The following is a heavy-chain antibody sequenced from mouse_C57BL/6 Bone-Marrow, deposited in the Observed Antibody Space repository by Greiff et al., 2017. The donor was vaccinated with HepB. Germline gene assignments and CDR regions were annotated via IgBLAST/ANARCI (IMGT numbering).Heavy chain of an antibody. CDR2: INPGSGGT. J-gene: IGHJ1*03. CDR3: ARHYYGSSPMYFDV. CDR1: GYAFTNYL. Sequence: VQLQESGAELVRPGTSVKVSCKASGYAFTNYLIEWVKQRPGQGLEWIGVINPGSGGTNYNEKFKGKATLTADKSSSTAYMQLSSLTSEDSAVYFCARHYYGSSPMYFDVWGTGTTVTVSS. D-gene: IGHD1-1*01. V-gene: IGHV1-54*01.